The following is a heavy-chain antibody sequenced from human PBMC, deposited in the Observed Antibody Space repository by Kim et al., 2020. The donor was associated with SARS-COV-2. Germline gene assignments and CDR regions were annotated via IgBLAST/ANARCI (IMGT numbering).Heavy chain of an antibody. J-gene: IGHJ6*03. CDR2: INADNGNT. D-gene: IGHD6-19*01. CDR3: ARDGWGRGHYYYIYG. V-gene: IGHV1-3*01. Sequence: ASVKVSCKASGYIFSSYLIHWVRQAPGQRLEWMGWINADNGNTNYAQKFQGRVTITRDTSASTVYMELSSLRSQDTAVYYCARDGWGRGHYYYIYGCDIG. CDR1: GYIFSSYL.